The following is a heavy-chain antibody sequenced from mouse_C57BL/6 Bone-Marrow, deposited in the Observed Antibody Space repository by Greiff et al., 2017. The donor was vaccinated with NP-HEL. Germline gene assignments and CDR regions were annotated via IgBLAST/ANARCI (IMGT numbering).Heavy chain of an antibody. Sequence: EVQRVESEGGLVQPGSSMKLSCTASGFTFSDYYMAWVRQVPEKGLEWVANINYDGSSTYYLDSLKSRFIISRDNAKNILYLQMSSLKSEDTATYYCARDDYGGDWYFDVWGTGTTVTVSS. CDR2: INYDGSST. J-gene: IGHJ1*03. D-gene: IGHD2-4*01. CDR3: ARDDYGGDWYFDV. V-gene: IGHV5-16*01. CDR1: GFTFSDYY.